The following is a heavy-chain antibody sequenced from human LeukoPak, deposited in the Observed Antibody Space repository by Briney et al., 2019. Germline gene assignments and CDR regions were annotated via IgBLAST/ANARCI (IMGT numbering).Heavy chain of an antibody. CDR2: VSSGRSAI. CDR1: GFTFSNYN. D-gene: IGHD2-21*02. J-gene: IGHJ4*02. CDR3: ARANNSDYYYVDY. Sequence: GGSLRLSCAASGFTFSNYNMNWVRQAPGKGLEWVSYVSSGRSAIYYADSVKGRFTISRDNAKNSLYLQMNSLRDEDTAVYYCARANNSDYYYVDYWGQGTLVTVSS. V-gene: IGHV3-48*02.